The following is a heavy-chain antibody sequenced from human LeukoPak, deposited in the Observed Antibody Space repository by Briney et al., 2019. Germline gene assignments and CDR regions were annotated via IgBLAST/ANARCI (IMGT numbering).Heavy chain of an antibody. CDR1: GFTFSSNA. V-gene: IGHV3-23*01. CDR3: AKGSYYDSSGSFYFDY. J-gene: IGHJ4*02. Sequence: GGSLRLSCAASGFTFSSNAMNWVRQAPGKGLEWVSGISGSGDNTYYADSVKGRFTISRDNSKNTLYVQVNSLGTEDTAAYYCAKGSYYDSSGSFYFDYWGQGTLVTVSS. CDR2: ISGSGDNT. D-gene: IGHD3-22*01.